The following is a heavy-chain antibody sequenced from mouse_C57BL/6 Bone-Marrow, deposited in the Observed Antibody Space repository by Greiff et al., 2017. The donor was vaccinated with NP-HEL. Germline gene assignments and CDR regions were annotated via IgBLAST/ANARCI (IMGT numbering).Heavy chain of an antibody. Sequence: VQLQQSGAELVRPGTSVKMSCKASGYTFTNYWIGWAKQRPGHGLEWIGDIYPGGGYTNYNEKFKGKATLTADKSSSPAYMQFSSLTSEDSAIYYCARWFYYYGFDYWGQGTTLTVSS. J-gene: IGHJ2*01. CDR1: GYTFTNYW. V-gene: IGHV1-63*01. CDR3: ARWFYYYGFDY. CDR2: IYPGGGYT. D-gene: IGHD1-1*01.